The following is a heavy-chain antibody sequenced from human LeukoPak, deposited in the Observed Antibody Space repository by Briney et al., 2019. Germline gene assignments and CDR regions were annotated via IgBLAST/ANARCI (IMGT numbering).Heavy chain of an antibody. J-gene: IGHJ5*02. CDR1: GGSISSYY. Sequence: SETLSLTCTVSGGSISSYYWSWIRQPPGKGLEWIGYIYYCGNTNYNPSLKSRVTISVDTSKNQFSLKLSSVTAADSAVYYCARDLGFCSSTSCYSWFDPWGQGTLVTVSS. CDR3: ARDLGFCSSTSCYSWFDP. CDR2: IYYCGNT. V-gene: IGHV4-59*01. D-gene: IGHD2-2*02.